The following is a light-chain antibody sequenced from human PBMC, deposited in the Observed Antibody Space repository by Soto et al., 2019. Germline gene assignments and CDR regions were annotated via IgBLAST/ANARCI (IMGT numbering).Light chain of an antibody. CDR1: SSDVGGYNF. V-gene: IGLV2-14*01. Sequence: ALTQPAPVSGSPGQSITISCTGTSSDVGGYNFVSWYQQHPGKAPKLMIYDVSNRPSGVSNRFSGSKSGNTASLTISGLQAEDEADYYCSSYTSSSTYVFGTGTKVTVL. J-gene: IGLJ1*01. CDR2: DVS. CDR3: SSYTSSSTYV.